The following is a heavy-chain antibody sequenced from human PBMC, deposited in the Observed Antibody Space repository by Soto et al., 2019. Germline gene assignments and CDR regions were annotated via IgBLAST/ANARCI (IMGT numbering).Heavy chain of an antibody. Sequence: SQTLSLTCAISGDSVSSNSAAWNWIRQSPSRGLEWLGRTYCRSKWYNDYAVSVKSRITINPDTSKNQFSLQLNSVTPEDTAVYYCARGYCSSTSCYTSAFDIWGQGTMVTVSS. CDR1: GDSVSSNSAA. CDR3: ARGYCSSTSCYTSAFDI. V-gene: IGHV6-1*01. D-gene: IGHD2-2*02. J-gene: IGHJ3*02. CDR2: TYCRSKWYN.